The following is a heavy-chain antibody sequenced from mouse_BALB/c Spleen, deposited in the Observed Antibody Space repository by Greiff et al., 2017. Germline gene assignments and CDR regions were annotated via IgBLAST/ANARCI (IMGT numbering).Heavy chain of an antibody. CDR2: ISSGGSYT. Sequence: EVQLVESGGDLVKPGGSLKLSCAASGFTFSSYGMSWVRQTPDKRLEWVATISSGGSYTYYPDSVKGRFTISRDNAKNTLYLQMSSLKSEDTAMYYCARRPYYGSSPYWYFDVWGAGTTVTVSS. CDR1: GFTFSSYG. V-gene: IGHV5-6*01. CDR3: ARRPYYGSSPYWYFDV. J-gene: IGHJ1*01. D-gene: IGHD1-1*01.